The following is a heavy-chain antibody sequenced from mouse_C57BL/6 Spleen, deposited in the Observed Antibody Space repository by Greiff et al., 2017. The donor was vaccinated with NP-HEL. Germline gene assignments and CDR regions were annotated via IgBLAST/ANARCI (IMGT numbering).Heavy chain of an antibody. CDR3: ARWDHYYAMDY. V-gene: IGHV1-64*01. J-gene: IGHJ4*01. D-gene: IGHD4-1*01. Sequence: QVQLKQPGAELVKPGASVKLSCKASGYTFTSYWMHWVKQRPGQGLEWIGMIHPNSGSTNYNEKFKSKATLTVDKSSSTAYMQLSSLTSEDSAVYYCARWDHYYAMDYWGQGTSVTVSS. CDR2: IHPNSGST. CDR1: GYTFTSYW.